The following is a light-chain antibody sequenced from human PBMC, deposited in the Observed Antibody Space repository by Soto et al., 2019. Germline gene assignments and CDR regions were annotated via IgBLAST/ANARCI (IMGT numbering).Light chain of an antibody. J-gene: IGKJ4*01. Sequence: EVVMTQSPATLSVSPGETATLSCRASKSVAGNLAWYQQKPGQPPRLLIYGVSTRATGVPARFSGSGSETDFSLTISSLQIEDFALYYCQQSNNWPPLTFGGGTKVDI. CDR1: KSVAGN. CDR2: GVS. V-gene: IGKV3-15*01. CDR3: QQSNNWPPLT.